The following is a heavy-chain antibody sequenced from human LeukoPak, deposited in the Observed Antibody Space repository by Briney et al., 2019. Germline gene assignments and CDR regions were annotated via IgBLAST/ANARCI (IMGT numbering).Heavy chain of an antibody. Sequence: ASVKVSCKASCYTFTSYGISWVRQDPGQGLEWMGWISSYNGNTNYAQKLQGRVTMTTDTSTSTAYMELRSLRSDDTAVYYCARDPPSFIAVAGRATFDYWGQGTLVTVPS. CDR1: CYTFTSYG. V-gene: IGHV1-18*01. D-gene: IGHD6-19*01. CDR3: ARDPPSFIAVAGRATFDY. CDR2: ISSYNGNT. J-gene: IGHJ4*02.